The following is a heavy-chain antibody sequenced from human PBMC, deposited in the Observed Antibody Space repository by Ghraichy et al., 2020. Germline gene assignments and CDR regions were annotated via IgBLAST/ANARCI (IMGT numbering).Heavy chain of an antibody. Sequence: GGSLRLSCAASGFTFSSYGMHWVRQAPGKGLEWVAVISYDGSNKYYADSVKGRFTISRDNSKNTLYLQMNSLRAEDTAVYYCAKDSGVDTAMVATDYWGQGTLVTVSS. CDR2: ISYDGSNK. J-gene: IGHJ4*02. CDR1: GFTFSSYG. D-gene: IGHD5-18*01. V-gene: IGHV3-30*18. CDR3: AKDSGVDTAMVATDY.